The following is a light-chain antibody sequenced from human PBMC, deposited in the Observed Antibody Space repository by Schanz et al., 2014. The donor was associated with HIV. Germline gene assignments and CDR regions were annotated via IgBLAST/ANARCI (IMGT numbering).Light chain of an antibody. CDR3: SSYTTTTTLVV. Sequence: QSVLTQPASVSGSPGQSISISCTGTNSDVDDYIYVSWYQQHPDKAPKLLIYDVSNRPSGVSHRFSGSMSGNTASLTISGLQAEDEADYYCSSYTTTTTLVVFGGGTKLTVL. CDR1: NSDVDDYIY. J-gene: IGLJ3*02. CDR2: DVS. V-gene: IGLV2-14*03.